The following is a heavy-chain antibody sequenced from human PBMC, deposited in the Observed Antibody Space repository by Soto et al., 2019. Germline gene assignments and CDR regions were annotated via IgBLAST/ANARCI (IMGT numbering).Heavy chain of an antibody. Sequence: LSLTCTVSGGSISSGDYYWSWIRQPPGKGLEWIGYIYYSGSTYYNPSLKSRVTISVDTSKNQFSLKLSSVTAADTAMYYCARALNYQTYYYDSSVHLFNWFDPWGQGTLVTVSS. CDR1: GGSISSGDYY. V-gene: IGHV4-30-4*01. D-gene: IGHD3-22*01. J-gene: IGHJ5*02. CDR3: ARALNYQTYYYDSSVHLFNWFDP. CDR2: IYYSGST.